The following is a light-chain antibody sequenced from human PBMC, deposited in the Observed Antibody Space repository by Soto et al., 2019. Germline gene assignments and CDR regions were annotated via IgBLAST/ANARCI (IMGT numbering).Light chain of an antibody. V-gene: IGKV3-11*01. J-gene: IGKJ2*01. Sequence: EIVLTQSPATLSLSPGERATLSCRASQSVSSYLAWYQQKPGQAPRLLIYDASSRSTGIPARFSGSGSGTDFTLTISSLDPEDFAVYYCQQRRNWYTFGQGTQLEIK. CDR2: DAS. CDR1: QSVSSY. CDR3: QQRRNWYT.